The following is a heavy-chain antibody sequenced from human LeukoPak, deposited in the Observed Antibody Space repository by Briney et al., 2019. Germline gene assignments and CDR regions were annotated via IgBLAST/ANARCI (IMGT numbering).Heavy chain of an antibody. J-gene: IGHJ5*02. CDR1: GRSFRVYY. CDR3: ASLGYCSSTSCRNSWFDP. Sequence: SETLSLICAVCGRSFRVYYWSWIPHPPGKGLEWIGEINHSGSTNYNPSLKSRVTISVDTSKNQFSLKLSSVTASDTAVYYCASLGYCSSTSCRNSWFDPWGQGTLVTVSS. CDR2: INHSGST. V-gene: IGHV4-34*01. D-gene: IGHD2-2*01.